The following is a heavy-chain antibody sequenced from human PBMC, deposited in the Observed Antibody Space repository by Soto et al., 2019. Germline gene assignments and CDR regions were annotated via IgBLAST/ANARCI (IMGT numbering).Heavy chain of an antibody. CDR3: AKDLIGYRYGNALGY. J-gene: IGHJ4*02. D-gene: IGHD5-18*01. CDR2: ISYDGSNK. V-gene: IGHV3-30*18. Sequence: VQLVESGGGVVQPGRSLRLSCVASGFTFSSYGMHWVRQAPGKGLEWVAVISYDGSNKYYADSVKGRFTITRDNSKNTLYLQMNSLRAEDTAVYYCAKDLIGYRYGNALGYWGQGTLVTVSS. CDR1: GFTFSSYG.